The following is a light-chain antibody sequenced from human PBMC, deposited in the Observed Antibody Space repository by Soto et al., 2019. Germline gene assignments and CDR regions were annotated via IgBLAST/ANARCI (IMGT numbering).Light chain of an antibody. CDR3: QHYDGSLT. J-gene: IGKJ4*01. Sequence: EIVLTQSPGTLSLSPGDRVTISCRTSETISSSYFAWYQQKPGQAPRLLVYAASIRAPGIPDRFSGSGSGTDFTITISSLDPGDFAVYFCQHYDGSLTFGGGTNIEIK. V-gene: IGKV3-20*01. CDR2: AAS. CDR1: ETISSSY.